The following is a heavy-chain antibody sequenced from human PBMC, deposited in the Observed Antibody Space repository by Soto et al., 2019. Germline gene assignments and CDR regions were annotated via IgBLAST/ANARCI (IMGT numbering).Heavy chain of an antibody. CDR3: AKDVRLGAAAGTYYYGMDV. CDR2: ISGSGGST. J-gene: IGHJ6*02. CDR1: GFTFSSYA. V-gene: IGHV3-23*01. D-gene: IGHD6-13*01. Sequence: PGGSLRLSCAASGFTFSSYAMSWVRQAPGKGLELVSDISGSGGSTYYADSVKGRFTISRDNSKNTLYLQMNSLRAEDTAVYYCAKDVRLGAAAGTYYYGMDVWGQGTTVTVSS.